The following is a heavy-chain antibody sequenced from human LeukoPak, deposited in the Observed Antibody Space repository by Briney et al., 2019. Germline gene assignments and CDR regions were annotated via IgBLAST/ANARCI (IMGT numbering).Heavy chain of an antibody. CDR2: ISGSGGST. CDR3: ARRIAVAGIQPNGYYYYYMDV. Sequence: PGGTLRLSCAASGFTFSSYGMSWVRQAPGKGLEWVSAISGSGGSTYYAASVKGRFTISRDNSKNTLYLQMNSLRAEDTAVYYCARRIAVAGIQPNGYYYYYMDVWGKGTTVTISS. J-gene: IGHJ6*03. D-gene: IGHD6-19*01. CDR1: GFTFSSYG. V-gene: IGHV3-23*01.